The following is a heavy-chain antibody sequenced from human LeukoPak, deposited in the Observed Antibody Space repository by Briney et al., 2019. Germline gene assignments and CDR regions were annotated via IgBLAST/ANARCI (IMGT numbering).Heavy chain of an antibody. V-gene: IGHV4-59*01. Sequence: PSETLSLTCTVSGGSISSYYWNWIRQPPGKGLEWIGYIYYSGSTNYNPSLKSRVTISVDTSKNQFSLKLSSVTAADTAVYYCARAGIAAAYYYMDVWGRGTTATVSS. D-gene: IGHD6-13*01. CDR3: ARAGIAAAYYYMDV. J-gene: IGHJ6*03. CDR1: GGSISSYY. CDR2: IYYSGST.